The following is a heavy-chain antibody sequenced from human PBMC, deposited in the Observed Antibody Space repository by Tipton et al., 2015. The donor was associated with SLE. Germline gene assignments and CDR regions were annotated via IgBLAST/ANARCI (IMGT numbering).Heavy chain of an antibody. CDR3: ARENSSGYFDY. J-gene: IGHJ4*02. Sequence: TLSLSCTVSGGSISSGGYYWSWIRQHPGKGLEWIGYIYYSGSTYYNPSLKSRVTISVDTSKNQFSLKLSSVTAADTAVYYCARENSSGYFDYWGQGTLVTVSS. CDR2: IYYSGST. V-gene: IGHV4-31*03. D-gene: IGHD3-22*01. CDR1: GGSISSGGYY.